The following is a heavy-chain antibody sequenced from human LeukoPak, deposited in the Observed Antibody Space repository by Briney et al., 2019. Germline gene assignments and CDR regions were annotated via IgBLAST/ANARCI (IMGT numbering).Heavy chain of an antibody. CDR2: ISSSSSYI. CDR3: ARSYYYGSGGYYSAKTSPYFDY. V-gene: IGHV3-21*01. Sequence: PGGSLRLSCAASGFTFSSYSMNWVRQAPGKGLEWVSSISSSSSYIYYADSVKGRFTISRDNAKNSLYLQMNSLRAEDTAVYYCARSYYYGSGGYYSAKTSPYFDYWGQGTLVTVSS. D-gene: IGHD3-10*01. CDR1: GFTFSSYS. J-gene: IGHJ4*02.